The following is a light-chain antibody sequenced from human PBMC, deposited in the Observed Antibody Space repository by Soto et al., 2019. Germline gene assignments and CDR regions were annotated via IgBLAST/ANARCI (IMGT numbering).Light chain of an antibody. J-gene: IGKJ5*01. Sequence: DIQMTQSPSSLSASVGDRVTITCRASQSISSYLNWYQQKPGKAPKLLIYAASSLQSGVPSRVSGGGSGTDVTLTISSLQPEDFATYDCQQSYSTPVTFGQGTRLEIK. V-gene: IGKV1-39*01. CDR1: QSISSY. CDR3: QQSYSTPVT. CDR2: AAS.